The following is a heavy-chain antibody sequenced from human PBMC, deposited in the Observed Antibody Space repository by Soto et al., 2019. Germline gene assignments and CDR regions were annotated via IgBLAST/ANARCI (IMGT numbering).Heavy chain of an antibody. D-gene: IGHD2-21*02. CDR3: ARDGVVPGGYIVY. V-gene: IGHV4-30-4*01. Sequence: QVQLQESGPGLVKPSQTLSLTCTVSGGSISSGDYYWSWIRQPPGKGLEWIGYIYYSGSTYYNPSLKSRVTISEDTAKNQFSLKLSSVTAADTAVYYCARDGVVPGGYIVYWGQGTLVTVSS. CDR1: GGSISSGDYY. CDR2: IYYSGST. J-gene: IGHJ4*02.